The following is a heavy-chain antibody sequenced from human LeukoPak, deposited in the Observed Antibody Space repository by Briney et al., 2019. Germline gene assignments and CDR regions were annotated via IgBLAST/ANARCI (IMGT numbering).Heavy chain of an antibody. V-gene: IGHV1-8*03. J-gene: IGHJ3*02. D-gene: IGHD2-2*02. Sequence: ASAKVSCKASGGTVSSYAISWVRQATGQGLEWMGWMNPNSGNTGYAQKFQGRVTVTRNTSISTAYMELSSLRSEDTAVYYCARGLGVVVPAAIGGDAFDIWGQGTMVTVSS. CDR2: MNPNSGNT. CDR3: ARGLGVVVPAAIGGDAFDI. CDR1: GGTVSSYA.